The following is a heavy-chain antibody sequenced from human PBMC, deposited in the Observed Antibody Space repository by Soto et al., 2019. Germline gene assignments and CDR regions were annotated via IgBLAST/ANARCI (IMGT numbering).Heavy chain of an antibody. D-gene: IGHD3-9*01. J-gene: IGHJ4*02. V-gene: IGHV3-20*04. CDR3: ARASPRGRYFDWLIFPLGY. CDR2: INWNGRNR. CDR1: GFTLDDYG. Sequence: AGGSLRLSCAASGFTLDDYGMSWVRQVPGKGLEWVAGINWNGRNRDYADSVKGRFTISRDDAKSSLYLQMNSVRPEDTALYYCARASPRGRYFDWLIFPLGYWGQGTLVTVSS.